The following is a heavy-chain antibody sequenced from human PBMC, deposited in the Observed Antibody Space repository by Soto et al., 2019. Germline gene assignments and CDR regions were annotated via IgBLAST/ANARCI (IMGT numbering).Heavy chain of an antibody. J-gene: IGHJ5*02. CDR3: ARDVYCGGDCYLGPPTYEFDP. Sequence: ASVKVSCKASGYTFTSYGISWVRQAPGQGLEWMGWISAYNGNTNYAQKLQGRVTMTTDTSTSTAYMELRSLRSDDTAVYYCARDVYCGGDCYLGPPTYEFDPWGQGTLVTVSS. D-gene: IGHD2-21*02. V-gene: IGHV1-18*01. CDR2: ISAYNGNT. CDR1: GYTFTSYG.